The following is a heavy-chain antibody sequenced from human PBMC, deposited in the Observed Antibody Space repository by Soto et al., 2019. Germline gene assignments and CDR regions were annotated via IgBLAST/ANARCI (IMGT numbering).Heavy chain of an antibody. CDR3: ARGTRWLQFSSFDY. V-gene: IGHV3-33*01. Sequence: QVQLVESGGGVVQPGRSLRLSCAASGFTFSSYGMHWVRQAPGKGREWVAGIWYDGSNKYYADSVKGRFTISRDNSKNTLYLQMNSLRAEDTAVYYCARGTRWLQFSSFDYWGQGTMVTVSS. CDR1: GFTFSSYG. D-gene: IGHD5-12*01. CDR2: IWYDGSNK. J-gene: IGHJ4*02.